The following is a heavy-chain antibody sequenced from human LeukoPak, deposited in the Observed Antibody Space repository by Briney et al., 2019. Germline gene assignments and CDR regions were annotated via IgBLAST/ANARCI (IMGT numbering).Heavy chain of an antibody. J-gene: IGHJ3*02. CDR2: TYYRSKWYN. Sequence: SQTLSLTCAISGDSVSSNSAAWNWIGQSPSRGLEWLGRTYYRSKWYNDYAVSVKSRITINPDTSKNQFSLQLNSVTPEDTAVYYCARDFASYSSSWYRKGDAFDIWGQGTMVTVSS. D-gene: IGHD6-13*01. V-gene: IGHV6-1*01. CDR3: ARDFASYSSSWYRKGDAFDI. CDR1: GDSVSSNSAA.